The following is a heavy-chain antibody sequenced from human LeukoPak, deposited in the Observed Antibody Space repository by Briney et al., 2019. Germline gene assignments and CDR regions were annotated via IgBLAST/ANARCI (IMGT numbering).Heavy chain of an antibody. CDR1: GGSFSDYY. Sequence: SETLSLTCAVYGGSFSDYYWTWIRQPPGKGLEWIGYIYYSGSTYYNPSLKSRVTISVDTSKNQFSLKLSSVTAADTAVYYCASRLEMATIVAWGQGTLVTVSS. CDR2: IYYSGST. D-gene: IGHD5-24*01. J-gene: IGHJ5*02. V-gene: IGHV4-34*09. CDR3: ASRLEMATIVA.